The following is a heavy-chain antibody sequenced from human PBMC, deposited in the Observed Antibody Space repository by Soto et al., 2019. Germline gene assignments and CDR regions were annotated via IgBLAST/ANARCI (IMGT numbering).Heavy chain of an antibody. CDR3: ASSKDPHPLYYYYYYMDV. CDR1: GGTFSSYT. V-gene: IGHV1-69*02. Sequence: QVQLVQSGAEVKKPGSSVKVSCKASGGTFSSYTISWVRQAPGQGLEWMGRIIPILGIANYAQKFHGRVTITADKSTRTAYMELSSLRSEDTAVYYCASSKDPHPLYYYYYYMDVWGKGTTVTVSS. J-gene: IGHJ6*03. CDR2: IIPILGIA. D-gene: IGHD2-15*01.